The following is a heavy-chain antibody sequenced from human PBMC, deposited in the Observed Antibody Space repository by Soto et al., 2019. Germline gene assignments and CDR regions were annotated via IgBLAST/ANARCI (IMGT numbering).Heavy chain of an antibody. V-gene: IGHV4-39*01. CDR3: ARQLTTVTTTLYYYYMDV. CDR2: IYYSGST. Sequence: SETLSLTCTVSGGSISSSSYYWGWIRQPPGKGLEWIGSIYYSGSTYYNPSLKSRVTISVDTSKNQFSLKLSSVTAADTAVYYCARQLTTVTTTLYYYYMDVWGKGTTVTVSS. J-gene: IGHJ6*03. CDR1: GGSISSSSYY. D-gene: IGHD4-17*01.